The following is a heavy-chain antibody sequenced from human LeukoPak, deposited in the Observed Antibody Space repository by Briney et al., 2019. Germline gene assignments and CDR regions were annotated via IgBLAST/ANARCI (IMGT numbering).Heavy chain of an antibody. CDR2: LYSGGST. CDR3: ARDRVPSSSWWEDYYYGMDV. V-gene: IGHV3-53*01. Sequence: PGGSLRLPCAASGFTVSSNYMSWVRQAPGKGLEWVSVLYSGGSTYYADSVKDRFTISRDNSKNTLYLQMNSLRAEDTAVYYCARDRVPSSSWWEDYYYGMDVWGQGTTVTVSS. D-gene: IGHD6-13*01. CDR1: GFTVSSNY. J-gene: IGHJ6*02.